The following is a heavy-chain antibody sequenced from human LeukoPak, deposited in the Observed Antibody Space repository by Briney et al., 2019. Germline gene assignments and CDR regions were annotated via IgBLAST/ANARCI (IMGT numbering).Heavy chain of an antibody. J-gene: IGHJ6*02. V-gene: IGHV1-8*01. CDR2: MNPNSGNT. CDR1: GYTFTSYD. CDR3: ASQAGVYLGMDV. Sequence: ASVKVSCKASGYTFTSYDINWVRQATGQGLEWMGWMNPNSGNTGYAQKIQGRVTMTRNTSISTAYMELSSLRAEDTAVYYCASQAGVYLGMDVWGQGTTVTVSS. D-gene: IGHD3-10*01.